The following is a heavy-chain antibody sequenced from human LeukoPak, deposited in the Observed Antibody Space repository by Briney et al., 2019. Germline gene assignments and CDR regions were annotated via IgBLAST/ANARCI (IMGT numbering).Heavy chain of an antibody. V-gene: IGHV1-46*01. CDR1: GYTFTSYY. CDR3: ARDNVLLWFGELSSFYYYGMDV. CDR2: INPSGGST. Sequence: ASVKVSCKASGYTFTSYYMHWVRQAPGQGLEWMGIINPSGGSTSYAQKFQGRVTMTRDMSTSTAYMELSSLRSEDTAVYYCARDNVLLWFGELSSFYYYGMDVWGQGTTVTVSS. D-gene: IGHD3-10*01. J-gene: IGHJ6*02.